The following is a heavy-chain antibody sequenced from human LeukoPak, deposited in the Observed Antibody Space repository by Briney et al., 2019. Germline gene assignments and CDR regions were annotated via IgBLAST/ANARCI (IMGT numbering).Heavy chain of an antibody. V-gene: IGHV4-38-2*02. CDR2: IYHSGST. CDR1: GYSISSGYY. D-gene: IGHD6-6*01. J-gene: IGHJ4*02. CDR3: ASQGIAARPMIDY. Sequence: SETLSLTCTVSGYSISSGYYWGWIRRPPGKGLEWIGSIYHSGSTYYNPSLKSRVTISVDTSKNQFSLKLSSVTAADTAVYYCASQGIAARPMIDYWGQGTLVTVSS.